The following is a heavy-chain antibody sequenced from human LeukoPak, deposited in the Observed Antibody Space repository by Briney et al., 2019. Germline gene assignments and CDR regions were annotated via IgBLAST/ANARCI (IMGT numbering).Heavy chain of an antibody. CDR1: GDSISSGSYY. CDR3: ARGPCSRGYWYFDL. CDR2: IYTSGSA. Sequence: SETLSLTCTVSGDSISSGSYYWSWLRQPAGKGLEWIGRIYTSGSANSNPSLKSRVTISVDTSMNQFSLKLTDVAAADTAVFYCARGPCSRGYWYFDLWGRGTLVTVSS. J-gene: IGHJ2*01. V-gene: IGHV4-61*02. D-gene: IGHD4/OR15-4a*01.